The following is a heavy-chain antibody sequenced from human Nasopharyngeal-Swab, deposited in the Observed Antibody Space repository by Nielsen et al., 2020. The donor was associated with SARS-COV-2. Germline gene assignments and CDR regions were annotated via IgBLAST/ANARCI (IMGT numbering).Heavy chain of an antibody. CDR2: ISYDGSNK. CDR3: AKEGRLAVADGEGFDY. CDR1: GFTFSSYG. D-gene: IGHD6-19*01. V-gene: IGHV3-30*18. Sequence: GESLKISCADSGFTFSSYGMHWVRQAPGKGLEWVAVISYDGSNKYYADSVKGRFTISRDNSKNTLYLQMNSLRAEDTAVYCCAKEGRLAVADGEGFDYWGQGTLVTVSS. J-gene: IGHJ4*02.